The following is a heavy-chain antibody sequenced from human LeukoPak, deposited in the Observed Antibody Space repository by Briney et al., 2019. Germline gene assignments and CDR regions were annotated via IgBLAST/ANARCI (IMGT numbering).Heavy chain of an antibody. Sequence: GGSLRLSCAASGFTFSSYAMHWVRQAPGKGLEYVSAISSNGGSTYYANSVKGRFTISRDNSKNTLYLQMNSLRAEDTAVYYCARSLGRTDVWGQGTTVTVSS. CDR1: GFTFSSYA. CDR3: ARSLGRTDV. V-gene: IGHV3-64*01. CDR2: ISSNGGST. D-gene: IGHD7-27*01. J-gene: IGHJ6*02.